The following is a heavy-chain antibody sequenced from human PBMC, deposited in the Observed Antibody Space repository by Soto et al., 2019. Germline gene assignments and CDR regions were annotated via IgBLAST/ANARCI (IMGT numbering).Heavy chain of an antibody. CDR3: ARVSKSYYYYGMDV. V-gene: IGHV4-34*01. J-gene: IGHJ6*02. Sequence: SETLSLTCAVYGGPFSGYYWSWIRQPPGKGLEWIGEINHSGSTNYNPSLKSRVTISVDTSKNQFSLKLSSVTAADTAVYYCARVSKSYYYYGMDVWGQGTTVTVSS. CDR1: GGPFSGYY. CDR2: INHSGST.